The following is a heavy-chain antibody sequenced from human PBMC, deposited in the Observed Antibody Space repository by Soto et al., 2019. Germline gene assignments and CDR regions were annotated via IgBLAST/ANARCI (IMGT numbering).Heavy chain of an antibody. J-gene: IGHJ4*02. D-gene: IGHD3-22*01. V-gene: IGHV1-69*01. CDR3: ARGWGHDSNDYYYAY. CDR1: GGTFSRHA. CDR2: IIPIFGTA. Sequence: QVQLVQSGAEVRKPGSSVKVSCKASGGTFSRHAISWVRQAPGQGLEWMGGIIPIFGTANHAQKFQGRVTISADESTSTVYMELSSLRSEDTAMYYCARGWGHDSNDYYYAYWGQGTLVIVSS.